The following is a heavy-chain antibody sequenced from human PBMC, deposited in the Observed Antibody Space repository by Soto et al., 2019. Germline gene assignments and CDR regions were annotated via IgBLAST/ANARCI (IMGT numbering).Heavy chain of an antibody. CDR3: AHHPYYGLGSYYFDY. D-gene: IGHD3-10*01. J-gene: IGHJ4*02. V-gene: IGHV2-5*02. CDR2: IYWDDDK. Sequence: QITLKESGPTLVRPTQTLTLTCTFSGFSLTTSGVGVGWIRQPPGKALEWLAVIYWDDDKRYSSSLKSRLTITKDTSKNRVVLTMTNMDPVDTATYYCAHHPYYGLGSYYFDYWGQGTLVTVSS. CDR1: GFSLTTSGVG.